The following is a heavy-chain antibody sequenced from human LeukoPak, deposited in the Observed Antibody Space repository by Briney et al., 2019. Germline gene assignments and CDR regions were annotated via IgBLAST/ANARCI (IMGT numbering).Heavy chain of an antibody. D-gene: IGHD2-15*01. CDR3: ARDRSDGFDI. V-gene: IGHV4-59*01. Sequence: PSETLSLTCTVSGGSISSYYWSWIRQPPGKGPEWIGYIYYSGSTNYNPSLKSRVTISVDTSKNQFSLKLSSVTAADTAVYYCARDRSDGFDIWGQGTMVTVSS. CDR2: IYYSGST. J-gene: IGHJ3*02. CDR1: GGSISSYY.